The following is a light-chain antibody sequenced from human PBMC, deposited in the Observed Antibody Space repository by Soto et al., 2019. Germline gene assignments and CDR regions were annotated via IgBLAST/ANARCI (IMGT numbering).Light chain of an antibody. CDR3: QQYDTYPAWT. J-gene: IGKJ1*01. V-gene: IGKV1-5*03. Sequence: DIQMTQSPSTLSASVGDRVTITCRASQSISRWLAWHQQKPGKAPKVLISQASRLESGVPSRFSGSGSGTEFTLTISSLQPDDFATYYCQQYDTYPAWTFGQGTNVEIK. CDR1: QSISRW. CDR2: QAS.